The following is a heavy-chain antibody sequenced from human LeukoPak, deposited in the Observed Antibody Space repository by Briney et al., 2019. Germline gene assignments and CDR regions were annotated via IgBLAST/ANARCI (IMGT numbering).Heavy chain of an antibody. CDR3: ARAVVGATRGIDY. CDR2: INPSGGST. V-gene: IGHV1-46*01. J-gene: IGHJ4*02. D-gene: IGHD1-26*01. CDR1: GYTFTSYD. Sequence: ASVKVSCKASGYTFTSYDMHWVRQGPGQGLEWMGIINPSGGSTSYAQKFQGGVTMTRDTSTSTVYMELSSLRSEDTAVYYCARAVVGATRGIDYWGQGTLVTASS.